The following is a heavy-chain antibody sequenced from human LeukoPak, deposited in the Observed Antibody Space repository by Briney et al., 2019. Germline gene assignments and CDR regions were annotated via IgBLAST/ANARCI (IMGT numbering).Heavy chain of an antibody. D-gene: IGHD6-13*01. CDR2: MNPNSGNT. V-gene: IGHV1-8*03. Sequence: ASVKVSCKASGYTFTSYGISWVRQAPGQGLEWMGWMNPNSGNTGYAQKFQGRVTITRNTSISTAYMELSSLRSEDTAVYYCARYSSSANWFDPWGQGTLVTVSS. CDR3: ARYSSSANWFDP. CDR1: GYTFTSYG. J-gene: IGHJ5*02.